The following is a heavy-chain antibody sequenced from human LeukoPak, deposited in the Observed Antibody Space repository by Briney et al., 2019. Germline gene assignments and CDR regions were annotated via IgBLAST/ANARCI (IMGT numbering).Heavy chain of an antibody. CDR3: ARDLATESQWLNYYYYYYMDV. CDR1: GHTFTSYA. D-gene: IGHD6-19*01. Sequence: ASVKVSCKASGHTFTSYAMNWVRQAPGQGLEWMGWINTNTGNPTYAQGFTGRFVFSLDTSVSTAYLQISSLKAEDTAVYYCARDLATESQWLNYYYYYYMDVWGKGTTVTVSS. V-gene: IGHV7-4-1*02. J-gene: IGHJ6*03. CDR2: INTNTGNP.